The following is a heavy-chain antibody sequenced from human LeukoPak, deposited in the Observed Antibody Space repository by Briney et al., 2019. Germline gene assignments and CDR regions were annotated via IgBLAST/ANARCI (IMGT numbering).Heavy chain of an antibody. Sequence: SETLSHTCTVSGGSISSYYWSWIRQPPGKGLEWIGYIYYSGSTNYNPSLKSRVTISVDTSKNQFSLKLSSVTAADTAVYYCARYDYGDYSCDYWGQGTLVTVSS. CDR1: GGSISSYY. CDR3: ARYDYGDYSCDY. CDR2: IYYSGST. D-gene: IGHD4-17*01. J-gene: IGHJ4*02. V-gene: IGHV4-59*01.